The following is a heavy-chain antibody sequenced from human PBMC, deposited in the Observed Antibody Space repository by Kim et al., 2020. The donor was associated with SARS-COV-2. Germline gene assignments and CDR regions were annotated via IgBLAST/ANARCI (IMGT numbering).Heavy chain of an antibody. J-gene: IGHJ6*02. V-gene: IGHV4-34*01. CDR1: GGSFSDYY. CDR3: ARYVPRSFPMTRGVIAYYGMDV. D-gene: IGHD3-10*01. Sequence: SETLSLTCAVYGGSFSDYYWSWIRQPPGKGLEWIGEMNHGGSSNYNPSLKSRVTISVDSSKNQFSLRLRSVTAADTAVYYCARYVPRSFPMTRGVIAYYGMDVWGRGATVTVSS. CDR2: MNHGGSS.